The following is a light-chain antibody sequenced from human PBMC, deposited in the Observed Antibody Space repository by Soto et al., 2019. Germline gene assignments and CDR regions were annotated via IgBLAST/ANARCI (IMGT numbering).Light chain of an antibody. J-gene: IGLJ3*02. CDR2: DTS. CDR3: LLSYSGAVV. Sequence: QAVVTQEPHLLFPPEGPSLSPCDPTPGAVTSGQCPYWFQQKPGQAPRTLIYDTSNKHSWTPARFSGSLLGGKAALTLSGAQPEDEAEYYCLLSYSGAVVFGGGTKLTVL. CDR1: PGAVTSGQC. V-gene: IGLV7-46*01.